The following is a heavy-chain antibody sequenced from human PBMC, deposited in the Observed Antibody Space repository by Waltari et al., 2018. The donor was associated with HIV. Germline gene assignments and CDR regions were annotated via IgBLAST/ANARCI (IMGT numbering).Heavy chain of an antibody. CDR2: ITSDGQMT. D-gene: IGHD3-3*01. Sequence: EVRLLQSGGQIVAPGEAVKLSCEGSGSTFRVYRIIWVRQAPGQGLQWVSGITSDGQMTFYADSLKGRATVSRANSKNTIFLEINNMRVEDTATFYCTRTFGVVSGAPRFFDFWGRGTLVSVSS. CDR1: GSTFRVYR. CDR3: TRTFGVVSGAPRFFDF. J-gene: IGHJ4*02. V-gene: IGHV3-23*01.